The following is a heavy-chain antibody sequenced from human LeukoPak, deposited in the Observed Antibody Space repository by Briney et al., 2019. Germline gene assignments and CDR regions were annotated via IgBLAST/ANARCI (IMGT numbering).Heavy chain of an antibody. J-gene: IGHJ4*02. CDR3: ATARYYYDSSGYYSHYFDY. D-gene: IGHD3-22*01. Sequence: ASVKVSCKASRYTFTGYYMHWVRQAPGQGLEWMGWINPNSGGTNYAQKFQGRVTMTRDTSISTAYMELSRLRSDDTAVYYCATARYYYDSSGYYSHYFDYWGQGTLVTVSS. CDR2: INPNSGGT. V-gene: IGHV1-2*02. CDR1: RYTFTGYY.